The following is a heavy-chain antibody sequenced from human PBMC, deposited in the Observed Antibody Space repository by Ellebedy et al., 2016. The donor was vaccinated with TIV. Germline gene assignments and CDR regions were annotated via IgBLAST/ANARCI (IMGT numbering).Heavy chain of an antibody. V-gene: IGHV4-34*01. CDR3: AGPGYGDYNWYFDL. J-gene: IGHJ2*01. CDR1: GGSFCGYY. D-gene: IGHD4-17*01. Sequence: SETLSLTXAVYGGSFCGYYWSWIRQPPGKGLEWIGEINHSGSTNYNPSLKSRVTISVDTSKNQFSLKLSSVTAADTAVYYCAGPGYGDYNWYFDLWGRGTLVTVSS. CDR2: INHSGST.